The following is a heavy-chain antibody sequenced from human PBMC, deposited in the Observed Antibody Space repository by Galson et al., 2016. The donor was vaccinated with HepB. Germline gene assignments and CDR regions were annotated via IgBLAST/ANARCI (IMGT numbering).Heavy chain of an antibody. Sequence: ETLSLTCSVSGGSISSHYWSWIRQPPGKGLEWIGNIYYSGGTNSNPSLKSRVTISVDRSKSQFSLNLTSVPAADTAVYYCAGLSYKNYGDYPRFWGQGTLVTVSS. CDR3: AGLSYKNYGDYPRF. V-gene: IGHV4-59*11. D-gene: IGHD4-17*01. CDR2: IYYSGGT. CDR1: GGSISSHY. J-gene: IGHJ4*02.